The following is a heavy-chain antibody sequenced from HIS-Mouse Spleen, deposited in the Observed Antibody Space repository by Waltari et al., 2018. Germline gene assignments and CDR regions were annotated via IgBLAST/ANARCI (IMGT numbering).Heavy chain of an antibody. V-gene: IGHV4-39*07. CDR3: AREIPYSSSWYDWYFDL. CDR1: GGSISSSSYY. Sequence: QLQLQESGPGLVKPSETLSLTCTVSGGSISSSSYYWGWIRQPPGKGLEWIGSIYYRGMTYYNPSLKSRVTISVDTSKNQFSLKLSSVTAADTAVYYCAREIPYSSSWYDWYFDLWGRGTLVTVSS. J-gene: IGHJ2*01. CDR2: IYYRGMT. D-gene: IGHD6-13*01.